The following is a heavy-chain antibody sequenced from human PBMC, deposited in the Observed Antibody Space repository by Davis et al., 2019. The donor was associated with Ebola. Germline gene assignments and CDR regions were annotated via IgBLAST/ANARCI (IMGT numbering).Heavy chain of an antibody. J-gene: IGHJ3*02. CDR1: RGTLNTYA. D-gene: IGHD6-19*01. CDR3: AKETVAGTDAFDI. CDR2: INPILTSP. V-gene: IGHV1-69*06. Sequence: AASARVSCKASRGTLNTYAISWVRQAPGQGLEWVGAINPILTSPHYAQKLQGRVTLTADRSTSTAYMELNSLTSEDSAVYYCAKETVAGTDAFDIWGQGTMVTVSS.